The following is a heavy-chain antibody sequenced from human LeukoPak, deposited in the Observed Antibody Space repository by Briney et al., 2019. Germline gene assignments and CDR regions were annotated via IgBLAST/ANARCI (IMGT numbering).Heavy chain of an antibody. D-gene: IGHD1-26*01. J-gene: IGHJ4*02. Sequence: SGGSLRLSCAASGFTFSSYWMHWVRQAPGKGLVWVSHINSDGSTTSFADSVKGRFTISRDNAKNTLYLQMNSLRAEDTAIYYCVRSGGYWGQGTLVTVSS. V-gene: IGHV3-74*01. CDR2: INSDGSTT. CDR1: GFTFSSYW. CDR3: VRSGGY.